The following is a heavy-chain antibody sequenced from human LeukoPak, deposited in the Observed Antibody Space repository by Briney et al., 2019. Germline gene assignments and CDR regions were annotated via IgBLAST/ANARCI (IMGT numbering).Heavy chain of an antibody. J-gene: IGHJ3*02. CDR1: GFTFSSYG. CDR2: IYSGGST. Sequence: GGSLRLSCAASGFTFSSYGMHWVRQAPGKGLEWVSVIYSGGSTYYADSVKGRFTISRDNSKNTLYLQMNSLRAEDTAVYYCARDLALPNAFDIWGQGTMVTVSS. CDR3: ARDLALPNAFDI. V-gene: IGHV3-53*01.